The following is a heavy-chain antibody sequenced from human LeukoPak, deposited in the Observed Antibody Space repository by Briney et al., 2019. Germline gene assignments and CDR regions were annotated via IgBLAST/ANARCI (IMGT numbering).Heavy chain of an antibody. D-gene: IGHD6-13*01. J-gene: IGHJ3*02. CDR1: GFTVSSNY. CDR3: AREALPFYSSRRDAFDI. Sequence: GASLRLSCAASGFTVSSNYISWVRQAPGKGLEWVSIIYSGVDTYYADSVKGRFTISRDNSKNTLYLQMNSLRAEDTAVYYCAREALPFYSSRRDAFDIWGQGTMVTVSS. V-gene: IGHV3-53*05. CDR2: IYSGVDT.